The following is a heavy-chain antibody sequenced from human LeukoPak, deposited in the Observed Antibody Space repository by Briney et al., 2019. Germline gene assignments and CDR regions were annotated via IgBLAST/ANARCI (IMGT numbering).Heavy chain of an antibody. Sequence: PSETLSLTCTVSGGSTSSYYWSWIRQPPGKGLEWIGYIYYSGSTNYNPSLKSRVTISVDPYKNQFSLKLGSLTAADTAVYYCARGPPLKYYFDFWAQGPLVTVSS. V-gene: IGHV4-59*01. CDR1: GGSTSSYY. CDR3: ARGPPLKYYFDF. J-gene: IGHJ4*02. CDR2: IYYSGST. D-gene: IGHD3-16*01.